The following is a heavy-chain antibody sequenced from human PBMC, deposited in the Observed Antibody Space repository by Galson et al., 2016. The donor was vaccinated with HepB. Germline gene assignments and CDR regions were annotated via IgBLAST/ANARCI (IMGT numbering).Heavy chain of an antibody. Sequence: SETLSLTCTVSGDSLSGYYWSWIRQPPGKGLEWIAYIYYSGYTYYNPSLKSRVTISVDTSKKQFSLKLSSVTAADTAVYYCARGGYITFPFDYWGQGTLVTVSS. D-gene: IGHD5-24*01. CDR1: GDSLSGYY. V-gene: IGHV4-59*01. CDR3: ARGGYITFPFDY. CDR2: IYYSGYT. J-gene: IGHJ4*02.